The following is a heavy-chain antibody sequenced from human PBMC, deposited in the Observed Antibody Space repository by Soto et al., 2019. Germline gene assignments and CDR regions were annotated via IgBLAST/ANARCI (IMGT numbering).Heavy chain of an antibody. Sequence: VQLMQSGAEVKQPGSSVKVSCEASGGTFSSHSINWVRQAPGQGLEWMGGIITLFGTANYAQNFQGRVTITADRSTSTAYMELNSLRSDDTAVYYCAREVGYGDFSAALLDWGQGTLVTVSS. CDR3: AREVGYGDFSAALLD. CDR1: GGTFSSHS. CDR2: IITLFGTA. V-gene: IGHV1-69*01. D-gene: IGHD4-17*01. J-gene: IGHJ4*02.